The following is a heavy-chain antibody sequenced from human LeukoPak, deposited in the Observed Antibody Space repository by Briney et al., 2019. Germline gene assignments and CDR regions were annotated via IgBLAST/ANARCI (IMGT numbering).Heavy chain of an antibody. Sequence: SETLSLTCTVSGGSISSYYWSWIRQPPGKGLEWIGYIYYSESTNYNPSLKSRVTISVDTSKNQFSLKLSSVTAADTAVYYCARAAAYCGGDCYGWFDPWGQGTLVTVSS. J-gene: IGHJ5*02. D-gene: IGHD2-21*02. CDR1: GGSISSYY. CDR3: ARAAAYCGGDCYGWFDP. CDR2: IYYSEST. V-gene: IGHV4-59*01.